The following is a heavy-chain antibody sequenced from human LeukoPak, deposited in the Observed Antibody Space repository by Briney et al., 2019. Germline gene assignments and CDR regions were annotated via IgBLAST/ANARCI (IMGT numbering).Heavy chain of an antibody. D-gene: IGHD2-2*02. CDR3: ARDPGYCSSTSCYRWLVDY. V-gene: IGHV3-21*01. CDR2: ISSSSSYI. CDR1: GFTFSSYS. J-gene: IGHJ4*02. Sequence: PGGSLRLSCAASGFTFSSYSMNWVRQAPGKGLEWVSSISSSSSYIYYADSVKGRFTISRDNAKNSLYLQMNSLRAEYTAVYYCARDPGYCSSTSCYRWLVDYWGQGTLVTVSS.